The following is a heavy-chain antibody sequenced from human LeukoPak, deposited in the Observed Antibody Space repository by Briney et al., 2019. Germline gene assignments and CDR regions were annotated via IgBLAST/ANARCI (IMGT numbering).Heavy chain of an antibody. CDR3: ARPRQLLVAPKGNDAFDI. Sequence: ASVKVSCKASGYTFTGYCMHWVRQAPGQGLEWMGWINPNSGGTNYAQKFQGRVTMTRDTSISTAYMELSRLRSDDTAVYYCARPRQLLVAPKGNDAFDIWGQGTMVTVSS. CDR1: GYTFTGYC. CDR2: INPNSGGT. V-gene: IGHV1-2*02. J-gene: IGHJ3*02. D-gene: IGHD5-18*01.